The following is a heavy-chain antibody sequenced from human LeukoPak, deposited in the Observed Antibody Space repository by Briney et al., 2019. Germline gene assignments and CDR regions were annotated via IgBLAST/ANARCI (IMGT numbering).Heavy chain of an antibody. V-gene: IGHV1-8*01. D-gene: IGHD4-17*01. CDR3: ASLSNYGDYAFDY. Sequence: ASVKVSCKASGYTFTSYDINWVRQATGQGLEWMGWMNPNSGNTGYAQKFQGRVTMTRNTSISTAYMELSSLRSEDTAVYYCASLSNYGDYAFDYWGQGTLVTVSS. CDR1: GYTFTSYD. J-gene: IGHJ4*02. CDR2: MNPNSGNT.